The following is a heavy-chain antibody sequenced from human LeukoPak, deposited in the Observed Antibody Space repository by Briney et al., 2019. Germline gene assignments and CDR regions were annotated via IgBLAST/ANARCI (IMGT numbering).Heavy chain of an antibody. D-gene: IGHD2-2*01. J-gene: IGHJ4*02. V-gene: IGHV7-4-1*02. CDR3: ARQGPGYCSSTSCYGVGY. CDR1: GYTFTSHA. Sequence: ASVKVSCKASGYTFTSHAMNWVRQAPGQGLEWMGWINTNTGNPTYAQAFTGRFVFSVVTSVSTAYLQISSLKAEDTAVYYCARQGPGYCSSTSCYGVGYWGQGALVTVSS. CDR2: INTNTGNP.